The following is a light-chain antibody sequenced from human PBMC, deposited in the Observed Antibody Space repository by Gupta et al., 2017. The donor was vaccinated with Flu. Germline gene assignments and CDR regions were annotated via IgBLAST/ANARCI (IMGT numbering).Light chain of an antibody. J-gene: IGLJ2*01. Sequence: GQTARITCGGNNIGSKSVHWYQQKPSQAPVLVVSDDIDRPSGIPERFSGSNSGNTATLTISRVEAGDGADYYCQVWDSSSDHVVFGGGTKMTGL. CDR2: DDI. CDR1: NIGSKS. CDR3: QVWDSSSDHVV. V-gene: IGLV3-21*02.